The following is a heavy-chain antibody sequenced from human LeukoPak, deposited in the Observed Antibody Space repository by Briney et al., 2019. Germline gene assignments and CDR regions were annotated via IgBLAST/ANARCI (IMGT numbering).Heavy chain of an antibody. Sequence: GGSLRLSCAASGFTFSNYEMNWVRQAPGKGLEWVSYISSHGLTRYYADSVKGRFTISRDDAKNSLYLQMNSLRAEDTAVYYCARVFLDGWPDYYYYGMDVWGQGTTVTVSS. J-gene: IGHJ6*02. V-gene: IGHV3-48*03. CDR2: ISSHGLTR. CDR3: ARVFLDGWPDYYYYGMDV. D-gene: IGHD5-24*01. CDR1: GFTFSNYE.